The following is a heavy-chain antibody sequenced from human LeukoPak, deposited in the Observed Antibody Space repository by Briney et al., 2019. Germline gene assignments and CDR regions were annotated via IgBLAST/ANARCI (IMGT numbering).Heavy chain of an antibody. J-gene: IGHJ4*02. D-gene: IGHD5-12*01. V-gene: IGHV3-7*04. CDR2: IKEDGSEE. CDR3: ARGYSGYEFGY. CDR1: RFTFSTSW. Sequence: SGGSLRLSCAASRFTFSTSWMNWVRQAPGKGLEWVANIKEDGSEEYYVDSVKGRFTISRDNARKSLYLQMNSLRVEDTAVYYCARGYSGYEFGYWGQGTLVTVSS.